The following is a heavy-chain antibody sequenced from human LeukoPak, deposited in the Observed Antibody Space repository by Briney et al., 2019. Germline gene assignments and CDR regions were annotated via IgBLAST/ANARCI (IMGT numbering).Heavy chain of an antibody. D-gene: IGHD1-26*01. CDR1: GFTVSNNR. V-gene: IGHV3-53*01. CDR2: IYSDGNT. CDR3: VREREGSNSEH. J-gene: IGHJ1*01. Sequence: GGSLRLSCAASGFTVSNNRLSWVRQAPGLGLEWVSTIYSDGNTYYPDSVKGRFTISRDGSKNTLYLQLNSLRTEDTAIYYCVREREGSNSEHWGQGTLVTVSS.